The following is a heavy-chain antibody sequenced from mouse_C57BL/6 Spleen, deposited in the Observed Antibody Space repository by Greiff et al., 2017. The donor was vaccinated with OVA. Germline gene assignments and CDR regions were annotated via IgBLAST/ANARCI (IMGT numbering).Heavy chain of an antibody. CDR2: IYPGGGYT. CDR1: GYTFTNYW. V-gene: IGHV1-63*01. D-gene: IGHD3-3*01. Sequence: VQLQESGAELVRPGTSVKMSCKASGYTFTNYWIGWAKQRPGHGLEWIGDIYPGGGYTNYNEKFKGKATLTADKSSSTAYMQFSSLTSEDSAIYYCARWLGYYFDYWGQGTTLTVSS. CDR3: ARWLGYYFDY. J-gene: IGHJ2*01.